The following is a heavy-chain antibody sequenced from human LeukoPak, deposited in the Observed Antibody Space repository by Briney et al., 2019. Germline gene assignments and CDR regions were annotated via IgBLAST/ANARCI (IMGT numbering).Heavy chain of an antibody. D-gene: IGHD3-22*01. V-gene: IGHV4-4*07. Sequence: PSETLSLTCTVSGGSISSYYWSWIRQPAGKGLEWIGRIYTSGSTNYNPSLKSRVTMSVDTSKNQFSLKLSSVTAADTAVYYCARGATSYYYDSSGYYSGRLFDYWGQGTLVTVSS. CDR3: ARGATSYYYDSSGYYSGRLFDY. J-gene: IGHJ4*02. CDR1: GGSISSYY. CDR2: IYTSGST.